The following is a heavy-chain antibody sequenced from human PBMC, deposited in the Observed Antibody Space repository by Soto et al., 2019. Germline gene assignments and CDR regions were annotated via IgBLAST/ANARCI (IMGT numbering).Heavy chain of an antibody. CDR3: AREIDAFDI. J-gene: IGHJ3*02. V-gene: IGHV3-33*01. CDR1: GFTFSSYG. Sequence: GGSLRLSCAASGFTFSSYGMHWVRQAPGKGLEWVAVIWYDGSNKYYADSVKGRFTISRDNSKNTLYLQMSSLRAEDTAVYYCAREIDAFDIWGQGTMVTVSS. CDR2: IWYDGSNK.